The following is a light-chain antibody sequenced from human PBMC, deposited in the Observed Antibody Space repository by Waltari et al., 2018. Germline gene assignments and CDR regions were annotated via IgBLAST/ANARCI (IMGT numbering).Light chain of an antibody. V-gene: IGKV1-5*03. Sequence: DIQMTQSPSTLSASVGDRVTIPCRASQNINTWLAWYQQKPGKAPKFLISKASILETGVPSRFSGSGSGTDFTLTVSSLQPDDFATYYCQQYFVYPPTFGPGTKVEIK. CDR1: QNINTW. J-gene: IGKJ1*01. CDR3: QQYFVYPPT. CDR2: KAS.